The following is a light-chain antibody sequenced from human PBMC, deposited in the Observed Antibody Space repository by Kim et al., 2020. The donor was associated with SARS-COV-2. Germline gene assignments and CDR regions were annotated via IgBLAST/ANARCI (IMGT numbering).Light chain of an antibody. Sequence: SSELTQDPAMSVALGQTVRITCQGDSFTKYVVSWYQQKAGQAPLLVFFGKDSRPSGIPVRFSGSWSGNTASLTITGAQAEDEADYYCCTRDINGEQWIFG. CDR2: GKD. J-gene: IGLJ2*01. V-gene: IGLV3-19*01. CDR3: CTRDINGEQWI. CDR1: SFTKYV.